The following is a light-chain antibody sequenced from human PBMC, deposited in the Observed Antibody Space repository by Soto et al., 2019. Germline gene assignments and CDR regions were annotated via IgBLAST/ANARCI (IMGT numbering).Light chain of an antibody. CDR3: LQDYDYIWT. Sequence: AIQMTQSPSSLSASVGDRVTITCRTSQDIRNALGWFQQKPGKAPKLLIYAASTLKSGVPSRFSGSASGTDFTLTISGLQPEDFATYYCLQDYDYIWTFGQGTRLEI. J-gene: IGKJ1*01. CDR2: AAS. CDR1: QDIRNA. V-gene: IGKV1-6*01.